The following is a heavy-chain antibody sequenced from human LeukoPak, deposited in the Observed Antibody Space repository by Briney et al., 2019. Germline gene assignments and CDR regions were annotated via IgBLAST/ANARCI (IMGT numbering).Heavy chain of an antibody. D-gene: IGHD3-10*01. CDR2: ISAYNGNT. V-gene: IGHV1-18*01. CDR1: GYTFTSHG. CDR3: ARDGRFGELFDY. J-gene: IGHJ4*02. Sequence: GASVKVSCKASGYTFTSHGISWVRKAPGQELEWMGWISAYNGNTNYAQKFQDRVTMTTDTSTSTAYMELRSLRSDDTAVYYCARDGRFGELFDYWGQGTLVTVSS.